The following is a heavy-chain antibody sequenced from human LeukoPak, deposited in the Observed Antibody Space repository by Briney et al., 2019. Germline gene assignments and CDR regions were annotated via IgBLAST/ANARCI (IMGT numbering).Heavy chain of an antibody. CDR2: IYYSGST. CDR1: GGSISSSSYY. Sequence: PSETLSLTCTVSGGSISSSSYYWGWIRQPPGKGLEWIGSIYYSGSTYYNPSLKSRVTISVDTSKNQFSLKLSSVTAADTAVYYCARQIVVVELNWFDPWGQGTLVTVSS. D-gene: IGHD3-22*01. V-gene: IGHV4-39*01. J-gene: IGHJ5*02. CDR3: ARQIVVVELNWFDP.